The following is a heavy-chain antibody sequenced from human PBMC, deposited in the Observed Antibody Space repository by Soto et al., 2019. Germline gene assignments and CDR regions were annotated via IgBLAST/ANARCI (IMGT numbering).Heavy chain of an antibody. Sequence: SVKVSCKASGGTFSSYTISWVRQAPGQGLEWMGRIIPILGIANYAQKFQGRVTITADKSTSTAYMELSSLRSEDTAVYYCASPHYCSSTSCYLGFDYWGQGTLVTVSS. D-gene: IGHD2-2*01. J-gene: IGHJ4*02. CDR1: GGTFSSYT. V-gene: IGHV1-69*02. CDR3: ASPHYCSSTSCYLGFDY. CDR2: IIPILGIA.